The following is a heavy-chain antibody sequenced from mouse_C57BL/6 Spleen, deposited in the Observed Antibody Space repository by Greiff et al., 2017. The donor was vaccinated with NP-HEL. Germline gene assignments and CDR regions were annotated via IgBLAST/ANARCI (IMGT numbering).Heavy chain of an antibody. Sequence: QVQLKQPGAELVMPGASVKLSCKASGYTFTSYWMHWVKQRPGQGLEWIGEIDPSDSYTNYNQKFKGKSTLTVDKSSSTAYMQLSSLTSEDSAVYYCARRDGYLYAMDYWGQGTSVTVSS. J-gene: IGHJ4*01. CDR2: IDPSDSYT. CDR1: GYTFTSYW. D-gene: IGHD2-3*01. V-gene: IGHV1-69*01. CDR3: ARRDGYLYAMDY.